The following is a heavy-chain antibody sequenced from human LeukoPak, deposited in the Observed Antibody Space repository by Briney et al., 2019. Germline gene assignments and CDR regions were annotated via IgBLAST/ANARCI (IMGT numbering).Heavy chain of an antibody. J-gene: IGHJ2*01. CDR2: IYYSGST. CDR1: GGSISSSSYY. V-gene: IGHV4-39*07. CDR3: AREKGDGYRSYWYFDL. Sequence: SETLSLTCTVSGGSISSSSYYWGWIRQPPGKGLEWIGSIYYSGSTCYNPSLKSRVTISVDTSKNQFSLKLSSVTAADTAVYYCAREKGDGYRSYWYFDLWGRGTLVTVSS. D-gene: IGHD5-24*01.